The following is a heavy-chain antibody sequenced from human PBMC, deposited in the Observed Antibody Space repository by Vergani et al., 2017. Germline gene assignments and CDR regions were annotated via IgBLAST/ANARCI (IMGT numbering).Heavy chain of an antibody. D-gene: IGHD3-16*01. CDR1: GYTFTSYY. CDR3: ANALYTSGGDY. V-gene: IGHV1-46*03. Sequence: QVQLVQSGAEVKKPGASVKVSCKASGYTFTSYYMHWVRQAPGQGLEWMGIINPSGGSTSYAPKFQGRVTMTRDTSTSTVYMVLSSLRSEDTAVYYCANALYTSGGDYWGQGTLVTVSS. J-gene: IGHJ4*02. CDR2: INPSGGST.